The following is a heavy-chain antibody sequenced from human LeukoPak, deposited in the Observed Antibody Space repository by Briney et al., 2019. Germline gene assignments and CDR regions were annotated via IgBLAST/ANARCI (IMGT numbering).Heavy chain of an antibody. J-gene: IGHJ4*02. Sequence: SETLSPTCTVSGGSISSGDYYWSWIRQPPGKGLEWIGYIYYSGSTYYNPSLKSRVTISVDTSKNQFSLKLSSVTASDAAIYYCARHLSGTTMSHYFDFWGQGTLVTVSS. CDR2: IYYSGST. CDR3: ARHLSGTTMSHYFDF. D-gene: IGHD1-1*01. V-gene: IGHV4-30-4*01. CDR1: GGSISSGDYY.